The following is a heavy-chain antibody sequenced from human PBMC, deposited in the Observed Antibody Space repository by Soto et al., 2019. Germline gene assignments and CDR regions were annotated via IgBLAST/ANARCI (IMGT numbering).Heavy chain of an antibody. J-gene: IGHJ6*04. CDR3: ARDLGGTMVRGDMDV. CDR1: GFTFSSYG. V-gene: IGHV3-33*08. CDR2: IWYDGSNK. D-gene: IGHD3-10*01. Sequence: GGSLRLSCAASGFTFSSYGMHWVRQAPGKGLEWVAVIWYDGSNKYYADSVKGRFTISRDNSKNTLYLQMNSLRAEDTAVYYCARDLGGTMVRGDMDVWGKGTTVTVSS.